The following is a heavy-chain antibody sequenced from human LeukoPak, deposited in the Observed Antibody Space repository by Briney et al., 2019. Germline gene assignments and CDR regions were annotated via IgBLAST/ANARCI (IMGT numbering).Heavy chain of an antibody. CDR3: TKDSVAMVTTSDY. D-gene: IGHD5-18*01. CDR2: ISWNSGII. Sequence: GGSLRLSCAASGFTFSSHDMHWVRQAPGKGLEWVSGISWNSGIIGYADSVKGRFTTSRDNAKNSLYLQMNSLRPEDTALYYCTKDSVAMVTTSDYWGQGTLVTVSS. CDR1: GFTFSSHD. J-gene: IGHJ4*02. V-gene: IGHV3-9*01.